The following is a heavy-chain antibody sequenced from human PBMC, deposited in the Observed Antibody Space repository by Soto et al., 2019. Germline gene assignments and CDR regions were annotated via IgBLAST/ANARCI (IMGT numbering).Heavy chain of an antibody. CDR2: IYTGGYT. CDR3: ARGRIAVARHYSFDL. V-gene: IGHV3-53*01. CDR1: GFTVSSDS. J-gene: IGHJ4*02. Sequence: EVQLVESGGGLIQPGGSLRLSCTASGFTVSSDSMSWVRQAPGKGLEWVSVIYTGGYTYYADSVKGRHTISIDNSKTRMSLQMNRRKGEDTAVYLWARGRIAVARHYSFDLWGQGTVVNVSS. D-gene: IGHD6-19*01.